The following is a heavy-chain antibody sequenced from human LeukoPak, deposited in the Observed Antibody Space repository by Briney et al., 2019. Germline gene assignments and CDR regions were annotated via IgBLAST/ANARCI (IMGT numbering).Heavy chain of an antibody. Sequence: PSETLSLTCAVSGGSISSSNWWSWVRQPPGKGLEWIGEIYHSGSTNYNPSLKSRVTISVDKSKNQFSLKLSSVTAADTAVYYCARCSRPVRGEYYFDYWGQGTLVTVSS. CDR1: GGSISSSNW. CDR3: ARCSRPVRGEYYFDY. D-gene: IGHD3-10*01. J-gene: IGHJ4*02. V-gene: IGHV4-4*02. CDR2: IYHSGST.